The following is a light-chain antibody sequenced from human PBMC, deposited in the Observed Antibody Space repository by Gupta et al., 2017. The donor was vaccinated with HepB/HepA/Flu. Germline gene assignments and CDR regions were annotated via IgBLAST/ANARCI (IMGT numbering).Light chain of an antibody. Sequence: DIVMTQSPDSLAVSLGERATINCKSSQTILYSSNNKNYLAWYQQKPGQPPKLLIYWASTRESGVPDRFSGSGSGTDFTLTISSLQAEDVAVYYCQQEDHTQWTFGQGTKVEIK. V-gene: IGKV4-1*01. CDR2: WAS. CDR1: QTILYSSNNKNY. J-gene: IGKJ1*01. CDR3: QQEDHTQWT.